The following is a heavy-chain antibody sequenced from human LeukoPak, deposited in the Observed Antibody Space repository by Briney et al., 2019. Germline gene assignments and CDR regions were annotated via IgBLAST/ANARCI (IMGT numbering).Heavy chain of an antibody. V-gene: IGHV1-69*13. CDR2: IIPIFGTA. J-gene: IGHJ6*02. D-gene: IGHD2-2*01. CDR1: GGTFSSYA. Sequence: SVNVSCTASGGTFSSYAISWVRQAPGQGLEWMGGIIPIFGTANYAQKFQGRVTITADESTSTAYMELSSLRSEDTAVYYCALIVVVPAPTYGMDVWGQGTTVTVSS. CDR3: ALIVVVPAPTYGMDV.